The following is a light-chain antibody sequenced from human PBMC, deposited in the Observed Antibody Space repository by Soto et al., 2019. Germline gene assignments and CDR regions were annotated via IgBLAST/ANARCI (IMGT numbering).Light chain of an antibody. J-gene: IGLJ1*01. V-gene: IGLV2-8*01. CDR3: SSYAATVYV. CDR1: SSDVGGYNF. CDR2: EVS. Sequence: HSVLTQPPSASWSPGQSVTISCTGTSSDVGGYNFVSWFQQHPGKVPKLIMYEVSKRPSGVPDRFSGSKSGNTASLTVSGLQADDEADYYCSSYAATVYVFGTGTKVTVL.